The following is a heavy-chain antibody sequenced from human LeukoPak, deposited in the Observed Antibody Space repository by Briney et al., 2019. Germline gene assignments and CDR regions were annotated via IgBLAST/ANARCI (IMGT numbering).Heavy chain of an antibody. V-gene: IGHV3-11*01. CDR3: ARVPTTVTHTDY. CDR1: GFTFSDYY. J-gene: IGHJ4*02. D-gene: IGHD4-17*01. Sequence: PGGSLRLSCAASGFTFSDYYMSWIRQAPGKGLEWVSYISTTGSTKYHADSVKGRFTISRDNAKNSLYLQTNSLRAEDTAVYYCARVPTTVTHTDYWGQGTLVTVSS. CDR2: ISTTGSTK.